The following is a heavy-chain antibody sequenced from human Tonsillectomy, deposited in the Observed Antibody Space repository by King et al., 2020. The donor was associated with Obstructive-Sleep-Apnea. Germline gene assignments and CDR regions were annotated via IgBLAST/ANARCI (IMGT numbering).Heavy chain of an antibody. V-gene: IGHV3-30*18. Sequence: VQLVESGGGVVQPGRSLRLSCAASGFTFSSYGMHWVRQGPGKGLEWVAVISYDGSNKYYAASVKGRFTVSRDNSKNTLYLQMNSLRPEDTAVYYCAKEMIATAASGGMDVWGQGTTVTVSS. CDR1: GFTFSSYG. D-gene: IGHD6-13*01. CDR3: AKEMIATAASGGMDV. CDR2: ISYDGSNK. J-gene: IGHJ6*02.